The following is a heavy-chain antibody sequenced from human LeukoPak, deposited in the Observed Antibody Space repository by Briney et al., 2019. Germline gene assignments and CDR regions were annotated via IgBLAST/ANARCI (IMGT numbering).Heavy chain of an antibody. Sequence: PSETLSLTCSVSRYSISSGYYWAWIRQPPGKGLEWVGSVYHSGSAYYNASLKRRVTISVDRSKNQFFLRLSSVTAADTAMYYCVRVGGYGYHYYYMDVWGNGTTVTVSS. CDR3: VRVGGYGYHYYYMDV. CDR2: VYHSGSA. J-gene: IGHJ6*03. CDR1: RYSISSGYY. D-gene: IGHD5-12*01. V-gene: IGHV4-38-2*02.